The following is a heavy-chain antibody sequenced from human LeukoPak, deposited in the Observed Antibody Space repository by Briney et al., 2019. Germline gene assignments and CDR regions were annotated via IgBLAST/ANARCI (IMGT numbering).Heavy chain of an antibody. CDR2: ISGSGGST. D-gene: IGHD3-3*01. J-gene: IGHJ4*02. CDR1: GFTFSTYA. V-gene: IGHV3-23*01. CDR3: AKDAKRDYDFWDRFDY. Sequence: GGSLRLSCAASGFTFSTYAMSWVRQAPGKGPMWLSAISGSGGSTYYADSVKGRFTISRDNYKNTLYLQMTSLRVEDTALYYCAKDAKRDYDFWDRFDYWGQGALVTVSS.